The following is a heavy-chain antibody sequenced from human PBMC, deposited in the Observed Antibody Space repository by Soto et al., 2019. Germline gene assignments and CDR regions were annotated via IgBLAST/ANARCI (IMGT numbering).Heavy chain of an antibody. D-gene: IGHD4-17*01. J-gene: IGHJ6*02. Sequence: SETLSLTCDVYGGSFSGYYWSWIRQPPGKGLEWIGEINHSGNINYNPSLKSRVTMSVDTSKNQYSLKLSSVTAADTAVYYCARGVTTPYYYYYYGMDVWGQGTTVTVSS. CDR1: GGSFSGYY. V-gene: IGHV4-34*01. CDR3: ARGVTTPYYYYYYGMDV. CDR2: INHSGNI.